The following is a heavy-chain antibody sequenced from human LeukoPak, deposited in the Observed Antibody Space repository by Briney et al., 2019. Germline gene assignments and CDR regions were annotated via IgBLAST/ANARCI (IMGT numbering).Heavy chain of an antibody. CDR2: IYYSGST. CDR3: ARHYSESPYNWFDP. J-gene: IGHJ5*02. CDR1: GGSISSSSYY. V-gene: IGHV4-39*01. Sequence: PSETLSLTCTVSGGSISSSSYYWGWIRQPPGKGLEWIGSIYYSGSTYYNPSLKSRVTISVDTSKNQFSLKLSSVTAADTAVYYCARHYSESPYNWFDPWGQGTLVTVSS. D-gene: IGHD4-11*01.